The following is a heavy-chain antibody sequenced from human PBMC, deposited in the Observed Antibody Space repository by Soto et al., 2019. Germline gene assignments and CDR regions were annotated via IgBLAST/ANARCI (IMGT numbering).Heavy chain of an antibody. D-gene: IGHD6-13*01. CDR1: GFTFDDYT. CDR2: ITWDGRT. Sequence: ELQLVESGGVVVQPGGSLRLSCAASGFTFDDYTMHWVRQAPGKGLEWVSLITWDGRTYYTDSVKGQFTISRDNSKNSLYLQVNSLRTDESALYYCAKDISARGISAPGGWGQGTLVTVSS. CDR3: AKDISARGISAPGG. J-gene: IGHJ4*02. V-gene: IGHV3-43*01.